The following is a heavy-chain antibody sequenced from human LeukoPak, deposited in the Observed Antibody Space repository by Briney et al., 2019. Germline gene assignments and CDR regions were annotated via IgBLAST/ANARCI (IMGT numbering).Heavy chain of an antibody. D-gene: IGHD1-14*01. CDR3: AQLLDDNPIRWYFGL. CDR2: ISESGDTP. V-gene: IGHV3-23*01. CDR1: GFTFSSYA. J-gene: IGHJ2*01. Sequence: GGSLRLSCTASGFTFSSYALSWVRRAPGKGLEWVSSISESGDTPYYADSVKGLFTISRDNSKNTLYLQMSSLRAEDTAVYYCAQLLDDNPIRWYFGLWGRGTLVTVSS.